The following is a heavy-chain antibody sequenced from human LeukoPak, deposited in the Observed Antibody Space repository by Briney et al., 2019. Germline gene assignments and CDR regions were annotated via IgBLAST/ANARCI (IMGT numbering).Heavy chain of an antibody. V-gene: IGHV3-30*09. J-gene: IGHJ3*01. CDR2: LSYGGTNK. CDR3: ARDRSGYANDAFDF. D-gene: IGHD3-3*01. Sequence: GGSLRLSCAASGFTFSDYAMHWVRQAPGKSLEWVAVLSYGGTNKYYADSVKGRFAISRDNSKNTMFLQMNSLRAEDTAVYHCARDRSGYANDAFDFWGQGTMVTVSS. CDR1: GFTFSDYA.